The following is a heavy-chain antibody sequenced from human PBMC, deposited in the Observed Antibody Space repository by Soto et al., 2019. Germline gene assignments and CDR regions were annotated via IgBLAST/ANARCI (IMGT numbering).Heavy chain of an antibody. CDR1: GFTFSDHY. D-gene: IGHD1-26*01. V-gene: IGHV3-72*01. Sequence: GGSLRLSCAASGFTFSDHYMDWVRQAPGKGLEWVGRTRNKANSYTTEYAASVKGRFTISRDDSKNSLYLQMNSLKTEYTAVYYCARVSGAFPVGATTLDYWGQGTLVTVSS. J-gene: IGHJ4*02. CDR2: TRNKANSYTT. CDR3: ARVSGAFPVGATTLDY.